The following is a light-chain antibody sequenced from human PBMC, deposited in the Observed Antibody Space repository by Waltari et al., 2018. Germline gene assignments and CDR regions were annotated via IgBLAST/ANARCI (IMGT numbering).Light chain of an antibody. CDR2: GAS. J-gene: IGKJ4*01. V-gene: IGKV3-15*01. CDR1: QSVSSN. Sequence: ERVMTQSPAPLSVSPAERATLSCRASQSVSSNLAWYQQKPGQAPRLPIYGASTRATGIPARFSGSGSGTEFTLTISSLQSEDFAVYYCQQYNNWPLTFGGGTKVEIK. CDR3: QQYNNWPLT.